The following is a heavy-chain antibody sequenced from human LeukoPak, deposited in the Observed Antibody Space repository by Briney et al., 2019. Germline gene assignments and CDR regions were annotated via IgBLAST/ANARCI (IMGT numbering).Heavy chain of an antibody. CDR3: ARVKSYYYDTSDKDAFDI. D-gene: IGHD3-22*01. J-gene: IGHJ3*02. Sequence: ASVKVSCKASGYIFTTYYMHWLRQAPGQGPEWMGIINPRGGSTDYAQKFQGRVTMTRDTSTSTVYMELSSLRSEDTAVYYCARVKSYYYDTSDKDAFDIWGQGTMVTVSS. CDR2: INPRGGST. CDR1: GYIFTTYY. V-gene: IGHV1-46*01.